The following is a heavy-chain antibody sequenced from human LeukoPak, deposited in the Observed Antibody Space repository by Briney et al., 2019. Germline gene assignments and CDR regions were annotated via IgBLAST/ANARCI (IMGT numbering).Heavy chain of an antibody. V-gene: IGHV3-30*19. CDR3: ARDKPPIVVVPAAVFDY. Sequence: GGSLRLSCAASGFTFSSYGMHWVRRAPGKGLEWVAVISYDGSNKYYADSVKGRFTISRDNSKNTLYLQMNSLRAEDTAVYYCARDKPPIVVVPAAVFDYWGQGTLVTVSS. D-gene: IGHD2-2*01. CDR2: ISYDGSNK. J-gene: IGHJ4*02. CDR1: GFTFSSYG.